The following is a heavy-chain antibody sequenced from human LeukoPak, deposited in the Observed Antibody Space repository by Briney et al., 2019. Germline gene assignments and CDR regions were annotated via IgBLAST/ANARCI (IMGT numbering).Heavy chain of an antibody. CDR2: INHSGST. J-gene: IGHJ1*01. CDR3: ARGAERDFQH. Sequence: PSETLSLTCAVYGGSFSGYYWSWIRQPPGKGLEWIGEINHSGSTNYNPSLKSRVTISVDTSKNQFSLKLSSETAADTAVYYCARGAERDFQHWGQGTLVTVSS. CDR1: GGSFSGYY. D-gene: IGHD5-24*01. V-gene: IGHV4-34*01.